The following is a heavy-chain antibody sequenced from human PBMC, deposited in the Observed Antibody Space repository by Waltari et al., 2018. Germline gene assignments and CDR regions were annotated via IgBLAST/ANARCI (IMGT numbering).Heavy chain of an antibody. CDR3: ARHFKGSSWPFDY. CDR2: IYYSGST. Sequence: QVQLQESGPGLVKPSETLSLTCTVSGGSISSYYWSWIRQPTGKGLEWIGYIYYSGSTNYNPSLKSRVTISVDTSKNQFSLKLSSVTAADTAVYYCARHFKGSSWPFDYWGQGTLVTVSS. V-gene: IGHV4-59*08. CDR1: GGSISSYY. D-gene: IGHD6-13*01. J-gene: IGHJ4*02.